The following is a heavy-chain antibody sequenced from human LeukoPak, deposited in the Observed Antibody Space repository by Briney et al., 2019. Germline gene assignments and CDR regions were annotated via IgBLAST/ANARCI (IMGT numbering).Heavy chain of an antibody. D-gene: IGHD3-3*01. Sequence: SETLSLTCTVSGGSISSSSYYWGWIRQPPGKGLEWIGSIYYSGSTYYNPSLKSRVTISVDTSKNQFSLKLSSVTAADTAVYYCARHAFSQGTIFGVVIMSWFDPWGQGTLVTVSS. CDR2: IYYSGST. V-gene: IGHV4-39*01. CDR3: ARHAFSQGTIFGVVIMSWFDP. J-gene: IGHJ5*02. CDR1: GGSISSSSYY.